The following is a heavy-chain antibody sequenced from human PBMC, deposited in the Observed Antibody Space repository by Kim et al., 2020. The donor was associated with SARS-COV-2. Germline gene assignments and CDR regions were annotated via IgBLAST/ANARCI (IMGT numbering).Heavy chain of an antibody. V-gene: IGHV3-7*01. CDR2: SEK. CDR3: ARDRSIIGY. J-gene: IGHJ4*02. D-gene: IGHD1-20*01. Sequence: SEKYYVDSVKGRFTISRDNAKNSLYLQMNSLRAEDTAVYYCARDRSIIGYWGQGTLVTVSS.